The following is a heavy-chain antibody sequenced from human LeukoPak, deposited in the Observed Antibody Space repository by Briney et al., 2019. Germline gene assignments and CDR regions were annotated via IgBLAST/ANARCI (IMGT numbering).Heavy chain of an antibody. Sequence: AVNVSCKASGGTFSSYAISGVRQAPGQGREGMGMSIPILGIENYAQKFQGSVQITADKSTRTASMELKSVRSEDTAVYYCARGKGVVATNSFDIWGQGTLVSVSS. D-gene: IGHD5-12*01. V-gene: IGHV1-69*04. J-gene: IGHJ4*02. CDR1: GGTFSSYA. CDR3: ARGKGVVATNSFDI. CDR2: SIPILGIE.